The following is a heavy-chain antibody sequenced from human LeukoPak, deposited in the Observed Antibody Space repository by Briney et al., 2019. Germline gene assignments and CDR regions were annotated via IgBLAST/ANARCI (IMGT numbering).Heavy chain of an antibody. V-gene: IGHV1-8*03. J-gene: IGHJ6*03. CDR2: MNPNSGNT. D-gene: IGHD3-3*01. CDR1: GYTFTSYD. Sequence: ASVKVSCKACGYTFTSYDINWVRQATGQGLEWMGWMNPNSGNTGYAQKFQGRVTITRNTSISTAYMELSSLRSEDTAVYYCARAEPYYDFWSGYYYYYYYYMDVWGKGTTVTVSS. CDR3: ARAEPYYDFWSGYYYYYYYYMDV.